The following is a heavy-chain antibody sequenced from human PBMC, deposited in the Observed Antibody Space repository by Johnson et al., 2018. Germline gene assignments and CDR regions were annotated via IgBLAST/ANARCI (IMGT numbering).Heavy chain of an antibody. V-gene: IGHV3-33*01. J-gene: IGHJ3*02. CDR3: ARGRGYYYDSSGYYSGEYHTAFDI. CDR2: IWYDGSNK. Sequence: LVESGGGVVQPGRSLRLSCAASGFTFSSYGMHWVRQAPGKGLEWVAVIWYDGSNKYYADSVKGRLTLSRDNSKKTLYLQMNSLGAEDRAVYYCARGRGYYYDSSGYYSGEYHTAFDIWGQGTMVTVSS. CDR1: GFTFSSYG. D-gene: IGHD3-22*01.